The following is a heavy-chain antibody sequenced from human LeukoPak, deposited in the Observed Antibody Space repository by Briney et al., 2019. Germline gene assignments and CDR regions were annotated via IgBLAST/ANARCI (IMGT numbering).Heavy chain of an antibody. CDR2: ISGYNGNI. CDR3: ARDCSGGSCYDGVDY. V-gene: IGHV1-18*01. J-gene: IGHJ4*02. D-gene: IGHD2-15*01. Sequence: ASVKVSCMAPGYTFTRYGISWVRQAPGQGLEWMGWISGYNGNIKYAQKVQGRVTMTTDTSTSTAYMELRSLRSDDTAVYYCARDCSGGSCYDGVDYWGQGTLVTV. CDR1: GYTFTRYG.